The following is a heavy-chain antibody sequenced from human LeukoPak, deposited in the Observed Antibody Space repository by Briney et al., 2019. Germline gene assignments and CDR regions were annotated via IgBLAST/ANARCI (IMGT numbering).Heavy chain of an antibody. J-gene: IGHJ6*02. CDR3: TRDHGLDV. CDR2: INSDGSAT. Sequence: GGSLRLSCAASGFTFSSYWMSCVRQAPGKGLMWVSQINSDGSATSCADPVKGRCTISRDNAKNMLYLEMNSLRVEDTAVYFCTRDHGLDVWGQGTTVTVSS. CDR1: GFTFSSYW. V-gene: IGHV3-74*01.